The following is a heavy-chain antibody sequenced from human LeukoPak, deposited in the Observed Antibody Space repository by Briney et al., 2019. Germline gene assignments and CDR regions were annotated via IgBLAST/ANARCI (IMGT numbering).Heavy chain of an antibody. CDR2: ISRSGST. J-gene: IGHJ4*02. CDR1: GYSISSINY. V-gene: IGHV4-38-2*02. Sequence: SETLSLTCTVSGYSISSINYWGWIRQPPGKGLEWIGSISRSGSTYYNPSLKSRVTISVDTSKNQFSLKLISVTAADTAVYYCARGSQYSSSWIDYWGQGTLVTVSS. CDR3: ARGSQYSSSWIDY. D-gene: IGHD6-13*01.